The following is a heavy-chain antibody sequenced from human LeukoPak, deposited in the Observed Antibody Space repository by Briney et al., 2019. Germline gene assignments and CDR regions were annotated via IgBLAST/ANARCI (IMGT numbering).Heavy chain of an antibody. CDR1: GFTFSNYW. V-gene: IGHV3-74*01. D-gene: IGHD2-2*01. J-gene: IGHJ1*01. CDR2: ISTDGSST. Sequence: GGSVRLSCAASGFTFSNYWMHWVRQAPGEGLGWVSHISTDGSSTTYADSVKGRSTISRHNAKNTLYLQVNSLRAEDSAVYCEGRGFVVVPAGSSDHGGQGTLVTVSS. CDR3: GRGFVVVPAGSSDH.